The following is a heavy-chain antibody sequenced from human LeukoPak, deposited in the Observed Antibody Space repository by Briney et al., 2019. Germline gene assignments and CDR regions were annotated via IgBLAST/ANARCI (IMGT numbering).Heavy chain of an antibody. J-gene: IGHJ5*02. V-gene: IGHV4-59*01. CDR2: IYYIGST. Sequence: KPSETLSLTCTVSGGSISSYYWSWIRQPPGKGLEWIGYIYYIGSTNYNPSLKSRVTISVGTSKNQFSLKLRSVTAADTAVYYCARETYPSGWFDPWGQGTLVTVSS. D-gene: IGHD2-21*01. CDR3: ARETYPSGWFDP. CDR1: GGSISSYY.